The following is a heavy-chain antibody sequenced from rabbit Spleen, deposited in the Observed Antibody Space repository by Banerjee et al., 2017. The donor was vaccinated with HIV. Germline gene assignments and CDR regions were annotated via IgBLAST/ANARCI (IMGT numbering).Heavy chain of an antibody. J-gene: IGHJ6*01. CDR1: GVSFSSNHY. D-gene: IGHD8-1*01. V-gene: IGHV1S40*01. Sequence: QSLEESGGGLVKPGASLTLTCTASGVSFSSNHYMCWVRQAPGKGLEWIVCIDSGSSGFTYFASWAKGRFTISKTSSTTVTLQMTSLTAADTATYFCARDTASSFSSYGMDLWGQGTLVTVS. CDR2: IDSGSSGFT. CDR3: ARDTASSFSSYGMDL.